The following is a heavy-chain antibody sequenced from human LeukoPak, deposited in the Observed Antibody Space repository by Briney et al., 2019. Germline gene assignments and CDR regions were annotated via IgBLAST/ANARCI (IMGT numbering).Heavy chain of an antibody. D-gene: IGHD3-9*01. Sequence: MPGESLRLSCAASGFTFSNAWMSWVRQAPGKGLEWVGRIKSKTDGGTTDYAAPVKGRFTISRDDSKNTLYLQMNSLKTEDTAVYYCTTEYYDILTGYFPIDYWGQGTLVTVSS. CDR1: GFTFSNAW. CDR2: IKSKTDGGTT. V-gene: IGHV3-15*01. J-gene: IGHJ4*02. CDR3: TTEYYDILTGYFPIDY.